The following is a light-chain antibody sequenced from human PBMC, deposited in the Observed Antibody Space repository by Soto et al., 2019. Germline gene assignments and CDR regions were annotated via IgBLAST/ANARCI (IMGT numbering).Light chain of an antibody. J-gene: IGLJ2*01. V-gene: IGLV2-23*03. Sequence: QSALTQPASVSGSPGQSITISCTGTSNDIKNYNLVSWYQQHPGKAPKLMIYEGSKRPSGVYNRFSGSKSCTTASLTISGLQAEDEADYYCYSYATHSTFVVFGGGTKLTVL. CDR2: EGS. CDR1: SNDIKNYNL. CDR3: YSYATHSTFVV.